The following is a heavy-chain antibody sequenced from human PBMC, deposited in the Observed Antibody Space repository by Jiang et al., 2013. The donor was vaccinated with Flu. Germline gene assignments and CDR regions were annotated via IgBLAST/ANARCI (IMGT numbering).Heavy chain of an antibody. CDR1: GFTFSSYL. Sequence: SGAEVKKPGASLKVSCKASGFTFSSYLVSWVRQAPGQGLEWMGWISVVSGSTKYAQRLQDRVTMTTDTSTSTAYMELRSLRSDDTAVYYCARVKPRYWYFDLWGRGTLVTVSS. CDR3: ARVKPRYWYFDL. V-gene: IGHV1-18*01. J-gene: IGHJ2*01. D-gene: IGHD3-16*02. CDR2: ISVVSGST.